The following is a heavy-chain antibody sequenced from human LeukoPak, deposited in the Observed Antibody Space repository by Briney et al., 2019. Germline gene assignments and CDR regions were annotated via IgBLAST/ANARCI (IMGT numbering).Heavy chain of an antibody. J-gene: IGHJ4*02. Sequence: GASVKVSCKVSGYTLTGYYMHWVRQAPGQGLEWMGRINPNSGGTNYAQKFQGRVTMTRQTSISTAYMQLSRLRSDDTAVYYCARDRGQWLDLLGVCDYWGQGTLVTVSS. CDR2: INPNSGGT. CDR3: ARDRGQWLDLLGVCDY. V-gene: IGHV1-2*06. CDR1: GYTLTGYY. D-gene: IGHD6-19*01.